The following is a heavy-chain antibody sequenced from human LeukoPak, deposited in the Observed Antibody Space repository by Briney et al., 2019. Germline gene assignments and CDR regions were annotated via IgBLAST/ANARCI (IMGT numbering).Heavy chain of an antibody. CDR1: GGTFSSYA. Sequence: SVKVSCKASGGTFSSYAISWVRQAPGQGLEWMGGIIPIFGTANYAQKFQGRVTITADESTSTAYMELSSLRSEDTAVYYCARDALRGYSGYGRRDAFDIWGQGTMVTVSS. CDR3: ARDALRGYSGYGRRDAFDI. J-gene: IGHJ3*02. CDR2: IIPIFGTA. V-gene: IGHV1-69*13. D-gene: IGHD5-12*01.